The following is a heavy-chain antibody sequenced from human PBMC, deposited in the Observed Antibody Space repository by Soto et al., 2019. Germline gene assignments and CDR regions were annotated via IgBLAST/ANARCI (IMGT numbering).Heavy chain of an antibody. D-gene: IGHD4-4*01. Sequence: SETLSLTCSVSGDAISNYYWSWIRQPPGKGLEWIGYVFYTGRANYNASLKSRVSISLDTSNYQLSLKLSPVTAADTAVYYCARDGDGRMTTNPYYYNGMDVWGPGTTVTVSS. CDR1: GDAISNYY. CDR3: ARDGDGRMTTNPYYYNGMDV. J-gene: IGHJ6*02. CDR2: VFYTGRA. V-gene: IGHV4-59*01.